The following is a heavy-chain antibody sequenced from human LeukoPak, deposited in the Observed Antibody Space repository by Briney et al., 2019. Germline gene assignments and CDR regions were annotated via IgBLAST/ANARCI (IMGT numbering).Heavy chain of an antibody. J-gene: IGHJ4*02. CDR1: GGSFSGYY. V-gene: IGHV4-34*01. Sequence: SETLSLTCAVYGGSFSGYYWSWIRQPPVKGLEWIGEINHSGSTNYNPSLKSRVTISVDTSKNQFSLKLSSVTAADTAVYYCMYSSSWYSIFYWGQGTLVTVSS. D-gene: IGHD6-13*01. CDR2: INHSGST. CDR3: MYSSSWYSIFY.